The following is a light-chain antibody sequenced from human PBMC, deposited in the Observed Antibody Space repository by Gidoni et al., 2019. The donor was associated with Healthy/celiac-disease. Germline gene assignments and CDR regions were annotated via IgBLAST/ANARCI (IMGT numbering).Light chain of an antibody. CDR2: WAS. J-gene: IGKJ4*01. V-gene: IGKV4-1*01. CDR3: QQYYSTPLT. CDR1: QSVLHSSNNKNY. Sequence: DIVMTQSPDSLAVSLGERATINCKSSQSVLHSSNNKNYLAWYQQKPGQPPKLLIYWASTRGSGVPDRFSGSGSGTDFTLTISSLQAEDVAVYYCQQYYSTPLTFGGGTKVEIK.